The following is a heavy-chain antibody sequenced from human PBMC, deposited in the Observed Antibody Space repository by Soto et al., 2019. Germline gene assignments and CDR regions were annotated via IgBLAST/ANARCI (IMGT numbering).Heavy chain of an antibody. CDR3: AKDIRPDSSWYNTLDY. Sequence: AGGSLRLSCAASGFTFSSYAMSWVRQAPGKGLEWVSAISGSGGSTYYADSVKGRFTISRDNSKNTLYLQMNSLRAEDTAVYYCAKDIRPDSSWYNTLDYWGQGTLVTVSS. CDR1: GFTFSSYA. D-gene: IGHD6-13*01. V-gene: IGHV3-23*01. CDR2: ISGSGGST. J-gene: IGHJ4*02.